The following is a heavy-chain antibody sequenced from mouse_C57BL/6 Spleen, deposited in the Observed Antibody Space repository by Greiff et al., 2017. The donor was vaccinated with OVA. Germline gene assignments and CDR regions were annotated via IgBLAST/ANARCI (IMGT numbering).Heavy chain of an antibody. D-gene: IGHD2-4*01. J-gene: IGHJ4*01. V-gene: IGHV1-69*01. CDR2: IDPSDSYT. CDR3: ARRDYDGYARDY. Sequence: VQLQQPGAELVMPGASVKLSCKASGYTFTSYWMHWVKQRPGQGLEWLGEIDPSDSYTNYNQKFKGKSTLTVDKSSSKAYMQLSSLTSEDSAVYYCARRDYDGYARDYWGQGTSVTVSS. CDR1: GYTFTSYW.